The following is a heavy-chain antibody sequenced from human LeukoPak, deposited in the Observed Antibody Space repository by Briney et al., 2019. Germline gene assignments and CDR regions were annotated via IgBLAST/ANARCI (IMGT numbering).Heavy chain of an antibody. V-gene: IGHV1-69*04. CDR1: GGTFSGYS. D-gene: IGHD2-15*01. Sequence: SSVKVSCTASGGTFSGYSISWVRQAPGQGLEWMGRIIPILNVPNYAQKFEGRVTITADKSTSTAYMELSSLKSEDTVVYFCARDRPRARYFDYWGQGTLVTVSS. J-gene: IGHJ4*02. CDR2: IIPILNVP. CDR3: ARDRPRARYFDY.